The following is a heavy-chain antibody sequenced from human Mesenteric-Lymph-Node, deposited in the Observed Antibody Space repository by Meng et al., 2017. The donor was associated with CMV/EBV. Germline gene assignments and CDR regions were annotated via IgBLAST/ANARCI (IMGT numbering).Heavy chain of an antibody. D-gene: IGHD2/OR15-2a*01. CDR2: SRNKANSYIT. CDR3: ARQFSREGYLDY. CDR1: GFIFSDHY. Sequence: GESLKISCAASGFIFSDHYIDWVRQAPGKGLEWVGRSRNKANSYITEYATSVKGRFTISRDDSKNSLYLQMSSLQTEDTAVYYCARQFSREGYLDYWGQGTLVTVSS. V-gene: IGHV3-72*01. J-gene: IGHJ4*02.